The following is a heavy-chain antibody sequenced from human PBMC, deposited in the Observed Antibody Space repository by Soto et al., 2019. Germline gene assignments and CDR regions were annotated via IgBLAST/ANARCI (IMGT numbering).Heavy chain of an antibody. Sequence: ASVKVSCKTSGYTFVSYGISWVRQASGQGLEWMGWNSPYNGNTNYAEKFKDRGTLTTDTPTATAFLDLRSLTAADTAVYFCPRDQYYFDSSGYYDFWGQGTLVTVSS. CDR3: PRDQYYFDSSGYYDF. CDR1: GYTFVSYG. CDR2: NSPYNGNT. V-gene: IGHV1-18*04. J-gene: IGHJ4*02. D-gene: IGHD3-22*01.